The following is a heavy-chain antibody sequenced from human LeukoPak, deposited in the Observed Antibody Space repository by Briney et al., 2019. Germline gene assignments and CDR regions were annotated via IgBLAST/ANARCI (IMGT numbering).Heavy chain of an antibody. CDR2: IRSKAYGGTT. V-gene: IGHV3-49*04. J-gene: IGHJ4*02. Sequence: PGRSLRLSCTASGFTFGDYAMSWVSQAPGKGLEWVGSIRSKAYGGTTEYAASVKGRFTISRDDSKSIAYLQMNSLKTEDTAVYYWTGDYGGKGGFDYWGRGTLVTVSS. D-gene: IGHD2-21*01. CDR3: TGDYGGKGGFDY. CDR1: GFTFGDYA.